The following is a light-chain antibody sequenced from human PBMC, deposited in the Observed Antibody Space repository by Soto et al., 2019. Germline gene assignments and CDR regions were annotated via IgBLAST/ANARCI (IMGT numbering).Light chain of an antibody. CDR1: QTISSW. CDR3: QHYNSYSEA. CDR2: KAS. J-gene: IGKJ1*01. Sequence: DIPMPQSPSTLSGSVGDRVTITCRASQTISSWLAWYQQRPGKAPKLLIYKASTLKSGVPSRFSGSGSGTEFTLTISSLQPDDFATYYCQHYNSYSEAFGQGTKVDIK. V-gene: IGKV1-5*03.